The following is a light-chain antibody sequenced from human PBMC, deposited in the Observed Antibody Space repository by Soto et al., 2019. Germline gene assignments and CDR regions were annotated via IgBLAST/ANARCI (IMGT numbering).Light chain of an antibody. CDR1: QSISSW. V-gene: IGKV1-5*03. CDR2: KAS. CDR3: QQYNSYSPGGL. Sequence: DIQMTQSPSTLSASVGDRVTITCRASQSISSWLAWYQQKPGKAPKLLIYKASSLESGVPSRFSGCGSGTEFTLTISSLQPDDFATYYCQQYNSYSPGGLFGPGTKVDIK. J-gene: IGKJ3*01.